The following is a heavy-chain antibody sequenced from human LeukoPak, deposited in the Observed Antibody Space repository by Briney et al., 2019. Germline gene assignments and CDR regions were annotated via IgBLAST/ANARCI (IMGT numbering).Heavy chain of an antibody. Sequence: SETLSLTCTVSGGSVSSGSYYWSWIRQPPGKGLEWIGYIYCSGSTNYNPSLKSRVTISVDTSKNQFSLKLSSVTAADTAVYYCARGGYSYGPPHFDLWGRGTLVTVSS. CDR1: GGSVSSGSYY. CDR3: ARGGYSYGPPHFDL. J-gene: IGHJ2*01. D-gene: IGHD5-18*01. CDR2: IYCSGST. V-gene: IGHV4-61*01.